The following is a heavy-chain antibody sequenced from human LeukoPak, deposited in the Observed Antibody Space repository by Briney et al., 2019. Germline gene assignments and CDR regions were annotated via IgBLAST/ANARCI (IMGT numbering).Heavy chain of an antibody. CDR1: GGTFSSYA. Sequence: GASVKVSCKASGGTFSSYAISWVRQAPGQGLEWMGRIIPIFGTANYAQKFQGRVTITTDESTSTAYMELSSLRSEDTAVYYCARVAFPDSSGWYYFDYWGQGTLVTVSS. V-gene: IGHV1-69*05. CDR2: IIPIFGTA. J-gene: IGHJ4*02. CDR3: ARVAFPDSSGWYYFDY. D-gene: IGHD6-19*01.